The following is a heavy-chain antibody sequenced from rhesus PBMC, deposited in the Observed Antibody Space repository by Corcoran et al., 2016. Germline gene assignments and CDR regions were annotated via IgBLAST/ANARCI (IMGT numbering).Heavy chain of an antibody. V-gene: IGHV4-169*01. CDR3: ARRSSWGIDY. CDR1: GGSLSSTY. J-gene: IGHJ4*01. D-gene: IGHD6-13*01. Sequence: QLHLQESGPGLVKPSETLSVTSAVSGGSLSSTYWSWLPTPPGKGLEWIGRIYGSGSSTNYNPSLKSRVTLSVDTSKNQLSLKRSSVTAADTAVYYCARRSSWGIDYWGQGVLVTVSS. CDR2: IYGSGSST.